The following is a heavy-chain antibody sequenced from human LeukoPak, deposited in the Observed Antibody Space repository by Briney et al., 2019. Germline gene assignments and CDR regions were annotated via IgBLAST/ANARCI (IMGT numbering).Heavy chain of an antibody. Sequence: PGGSPRLSCAASGFTFSSYWMHWVRQAPGKGLVWVSRINSDGSSTTYADSVKGRFTISRDNAKNTLYLQMNSLRADDTAVYYCARGMRVTTGGYWGQGTLVTVSS. D-gene: IGHD4-11*01. J-gene: IGHJ4*02. CDR2: INSDGSST. CDR3: ARGMRVTTGGY. CDR1: GFTFSSYW. V-gene: IGHV3-74*03.